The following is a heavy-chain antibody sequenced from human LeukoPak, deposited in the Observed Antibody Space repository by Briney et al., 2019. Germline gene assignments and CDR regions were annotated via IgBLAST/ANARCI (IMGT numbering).Heavy chain of an antibody. J-gene: IGHJ4*02. Sequence: GGSLRLSCVASGFTFSSYWMHWARQAPGKGLVWVSRIDYDGDNADYADSVKGRFTISRDNSKNTLYLQMNSLRAEDTAVYYCARDGGLPYSSSWYFDYWGQGTLVTVSS. V-gene: IGHV3-74*01. CDR3: ARDGGLPYSSSWYFDY. CDR2: IDYDGDNA. CDR1: GFTFSSYW. D-gene: IGHD6-13*01.